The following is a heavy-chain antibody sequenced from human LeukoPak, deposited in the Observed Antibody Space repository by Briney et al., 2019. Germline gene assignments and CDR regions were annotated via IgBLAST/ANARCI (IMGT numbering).Heavy chain of an antibody. V-gene: IGHV3-23*01. D-gene: IGHD3-22*01. Sequence: GGSLSLSCAASGFSLSSYAMSGVRQAPGKGLEWVSGICGSGGSTYYADSAKGRFPISRDNSKNTLYLQMTSPGAAATAVSYCAKDGIVVVERDYWGQGTLVTVSS. CDR3: AKDGIVVVERDY. J-gene: IGHJ4*02. CDR1: GFSLSSYA. CDR2: ICGSGGST.